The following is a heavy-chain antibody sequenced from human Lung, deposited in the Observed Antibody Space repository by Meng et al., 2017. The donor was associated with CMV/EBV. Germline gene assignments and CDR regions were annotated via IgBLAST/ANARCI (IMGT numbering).Heavy chain of an antibody. Sequence: EVQLVGAGGGLVKPGRSLRLSCAASGITFNTYSMNWVRQPPGKGLEWVATISSRSTYIYYADLGKGRFTISRDNVQNFLYLQMNSLSAEDTAVYYCATESPGFSSSFDNWGQGTLVTVSS. J-gene: IGHJ4*02. CDR3: ATESPGFSSSFDN. D-gene: IGHD6-19*01. CDR1: GITFNTYS. CDR2: ISSRSTYI. V-gene: IGHV3-21*01.